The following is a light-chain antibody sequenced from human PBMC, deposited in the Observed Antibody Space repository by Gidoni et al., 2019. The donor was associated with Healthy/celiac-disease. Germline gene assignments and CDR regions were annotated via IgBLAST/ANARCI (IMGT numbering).Light chain of an antibody. CDR2: YAS. CDR1: PDISNY. Sequence: DIQMTPSPSSLSASVGDRVTITCQASPDISNYLNWYQQKPGKAPKLLIYYASNLETGVPSRFSGSGSGTDFTFTISSLQPEDMATYYCQQYDNLPLTFGGGTKVEIK. V-gene: IGKV1-33*01. J-gene: IGKJ4*01. CDR3: QQYDNLPLT.